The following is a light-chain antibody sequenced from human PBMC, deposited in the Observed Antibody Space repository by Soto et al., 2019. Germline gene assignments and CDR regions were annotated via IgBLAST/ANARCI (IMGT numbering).Light chain of an antibody. Sequence: QSVLTQPPSASGTPGQTVIISCSGSSSNIGSNFVYWYQQLPGTAPKLLIYRDNQRPSGVPDRFSGSKSGTSASLAIRGLRSEDEADYYCAEWDDSLRGWVCGEGTKLTVL. CDR2: RDN. J-gene: IGLJ3*02. CDR3: AEWDDSLRGWV. CDR1: SSNIGSNF. V-gene: IGLV1-47*01.